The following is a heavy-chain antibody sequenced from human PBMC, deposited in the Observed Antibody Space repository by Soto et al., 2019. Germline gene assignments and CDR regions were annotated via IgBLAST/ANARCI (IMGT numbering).Heavy chain of an antibody. D-gene: IGHD3-10*01. V-gene: IGHV3-23*01. CDR2: ISGSGGST. CDR3: AKGTIRFVLYGMDV. J-gene: IGHJ6*02. CDR1: GFSFSSYA. Sequence: EVQLLESGGGLVQPGGSLRLSCAASGFSFSSYAMSWVRQAPGKGLEWVSVISGSGGSTYYADSVKGRFTISRDNAKNTLYLQMNSLRAEDTAVYYCAKGTIRFVLYGMDVWGQGTTVTGSS.